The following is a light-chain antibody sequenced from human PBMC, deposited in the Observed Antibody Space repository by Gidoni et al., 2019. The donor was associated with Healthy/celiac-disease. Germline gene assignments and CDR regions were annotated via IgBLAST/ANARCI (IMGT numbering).Light chain of an antibody. Sequence: DIVLTQSPGTLSLSPGERATLSCRASQSVSSSYLAWYQQKPGQAPRLLIYGASSRATGIPDRFSGSGSGTDFTLTISRLEPEDFAVYYCQQYGSSLITCGQGTRLEIK. J-gene: IGKJ5*01. CDR2: GAS. V-gene: IGKV3-20*01. CDR1: QSVSSSY. CDR3: QQYGSSLIT.